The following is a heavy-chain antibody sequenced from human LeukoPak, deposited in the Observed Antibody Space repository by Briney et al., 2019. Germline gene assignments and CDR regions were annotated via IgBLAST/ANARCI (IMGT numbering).Heavy chain of an antibody. Sequence: PSETLSLTCTVSGGSISSSTNYWGWIRQPPGMGLEWIGSIYYSGSTYYNPSLKSRVTISVDTSKNQFSLKLSSVTAADTAVYYCARSQGWQQHASNWFDPWGQGTLVTVSS. CDR3: ARSQGWQQHASNWFDP. CDR2: IYYSGST. J-gene: IGHJ5*02. V-gene: IGHV4-39*07. D-gene: IGHD6-13*01. CDR1: GGSISSSTNY.